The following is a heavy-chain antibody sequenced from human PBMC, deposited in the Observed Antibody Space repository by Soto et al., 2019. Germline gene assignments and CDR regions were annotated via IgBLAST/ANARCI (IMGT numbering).Heavy chain of an antibody. Sequence: PGGSLRLSCAASGFTFSSYSMNWVRQAPGKGLEWVSYISSSSSTIYYADSVKGRFTISRDNAKNSLYLQMNSLRAEDTAVYYCARVPFGDLRIAYYYYYYYMDVWGKGTTVTVSS. CDR2: ISSSSSTI. D-gene: IGHD3-10*01. CDR1: GFTFSSYS. V-gene: IGHV3-48*01. J-gene: IGHJ6*03. CDR3: ARVPFGDLRIAYYYYYYYMDV.